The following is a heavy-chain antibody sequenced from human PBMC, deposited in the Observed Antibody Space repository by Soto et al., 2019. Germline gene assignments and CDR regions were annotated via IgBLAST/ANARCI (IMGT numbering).Heavy chain of an antibody. CDR2: IIPMFGTA. D-gene: IGHD5-18*01. Sequence: GASVKVSCKAPGGTFSTYAISWVRQAPGQGLEWMGGIIPMFGTANYAQRFRDRVTITADESTNTVYMELSSLRSEDTAVYFCASGIQLWLRRINNGYSGWGQGTLVTVSS. CDR3: ASGIQLWLRRINNGYSG. CDR1: GGTFSTYA. V-gene: IGHV1-69*13. J-gene: IGHJ4*02.